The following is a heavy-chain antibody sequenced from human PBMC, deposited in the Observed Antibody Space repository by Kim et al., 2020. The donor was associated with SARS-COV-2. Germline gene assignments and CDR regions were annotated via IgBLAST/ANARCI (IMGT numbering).Heavy chain of an antibody. Sequence: GGSLRLSCAASGFTFSSYSMNWVRQAPGKGLEWVSSISSSSSYIYYADSVKGRFTISRDNAKNSLYLQMNSLRAEDTAVYYCARDGGLDFPIVVVVAAEFGYYYYGMDVWGQGTTVTVSS. CDR3: ARDGGLDFPIVVVVAAEFGYYYYGMDV. J-gene: IGHJ6*02. CDR2: ISSSSSYI. D-gene: IGHD2-15*01. V-gene: IGHV3-21*01. CDR1: GFTFSSYS.